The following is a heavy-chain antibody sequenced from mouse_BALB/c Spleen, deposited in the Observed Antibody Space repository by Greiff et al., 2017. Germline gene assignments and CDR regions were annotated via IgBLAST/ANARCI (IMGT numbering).Heavy chain of an antibody. CDR3: ARSDYYGSSLVAY. V-gene: IGHV5-17*02. CDR1: GFTFSSFG. J-gene: IGHJ3*01. Sequence: DVQLVESGGGLVQPGGSRKLSCAASGFTFSSFGMHWVRQAPEKGLEWVAYISSGSSTIYYADTVKGRFTISRDNPKNTLFLQMTSLRSEDTAMYYCARSDYYGSSLVAYWGQGTLVTVSA. CDR2: ISSGSSTI. D-gene: IGHD1-1*01.